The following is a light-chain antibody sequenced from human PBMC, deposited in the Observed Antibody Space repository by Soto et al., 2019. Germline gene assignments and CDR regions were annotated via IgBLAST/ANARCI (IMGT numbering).Light chain of an antibody. J-gene: IGKJ1*01. CDR3: EQYGRSPRT. CDR1: QSVDSNY. V-gene: IGKV3-20*01. CDR2: GAS. Sequence: EIVLTQSPGTLSLSPGERATLSCRASQSVDSNYLAWYQQKPGQAPRLLIYGASSRASGVPDTFSGSGSGTECTVTNRCMEPEAHALYFREQYGRSPRTVGQGTKVDIK.